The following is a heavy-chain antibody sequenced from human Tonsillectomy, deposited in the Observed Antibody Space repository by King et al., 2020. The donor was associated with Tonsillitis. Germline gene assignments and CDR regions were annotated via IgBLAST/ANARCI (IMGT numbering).Heavy chain of an antibody. CDR1: GFTFSDSY. CDR3: ARDRVGATVYYYYMDV. Sequence: QVQLVESGGGLVKPGGSLRLSCAASGFTFSDSYMSWIRQAPGKGLEWVSDISSGGNYTSYADSVKGRFTNSRDNAKNSLYLQMNSMRAEDTAVYYCARDRVGATVYYYYMDVWGKGTTVTVSS. V-gene: IGHV3-11*05. D-gene: IGHD1-26*01. CDR2: ISSGGNYT. J-gene: IGHJ6*03.